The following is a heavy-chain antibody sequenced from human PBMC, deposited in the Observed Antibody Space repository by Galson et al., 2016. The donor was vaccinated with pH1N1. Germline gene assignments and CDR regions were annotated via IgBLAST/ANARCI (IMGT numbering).Heavy chain of an antibody. V-gene: IGHV5-51*03. D-gene: IGHD3-22*01. CDR2: IYPGDSDT. J-gene: IGHJ2*01. CDR1: GYSFTSYW. CDR3: ARYAVTHYYDSSGYPDWYFDL. Sequence: SGAEVKKPGESLKISCKGSGYSFTSYWIGWVRQMPGKGLEWMGIIYPGDSDTRYSPSFQGQVTISADKSTSTAYLQWSSLKASDTAIYYCARYAVTHYYDSSGYPDWYFDLWGRGTLVTVSS.